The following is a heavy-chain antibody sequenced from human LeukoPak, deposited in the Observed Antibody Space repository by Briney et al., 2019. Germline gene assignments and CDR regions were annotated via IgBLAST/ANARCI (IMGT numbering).Heavy chain of an antibody. Sequence: ASVKVSCKASGYTFTSYAIHWVRQAPGQRLEWMGWISAGNGNTKYSQKFQGRVTITRDTSASTAYMELSSLRSEDTAVYYCASSGGRYFSADYWGQGTLVTVSS. CDR3: ASSGGRYFSADY. D-gene: IGHD3-9*01. J-gene: IGHJ4*02. CDR1: GYTFTSYA. V-gene: IGHV1-3*01. CDR2: ISAGNGNT.